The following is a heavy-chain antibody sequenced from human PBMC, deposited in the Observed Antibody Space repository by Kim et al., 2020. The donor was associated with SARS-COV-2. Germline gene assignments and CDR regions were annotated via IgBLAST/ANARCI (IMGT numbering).Heavy chain of an antibody. J-gene: IGHJ5*02. CDR3: ARSIQLWTNWFDP. D-gene: IGHD5-18*01. CDR2: IYPGDSDT. Sequence: GESLKISCKGSGYSFTSYWIGWVRQMPGKGLEWMGIIYPGDSDTRYIPSFQGQVTISADKSISTAYLQWSSLKASDTAMYYCARSIQLWTNWFDPWGQGTLVTVSS. V-gene: IGHV5-51*01. CDR1: GYSFTSYW.